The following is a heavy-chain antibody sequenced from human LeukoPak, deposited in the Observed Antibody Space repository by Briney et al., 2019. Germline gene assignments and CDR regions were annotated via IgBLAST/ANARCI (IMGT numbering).Heavy chain of an antibody. Sequence: SETLSLTCTVSGGSISSYYWSWIRQPPGKGLEWIGEINHSGSTNYNPSLKSRVTISIDTSKNQFSLKVSSVTAADTAVYYCARMSAFSNDYWGQGTPVSVSS. D-gene: IGHD4-11*01. V-gene: IGHV4-34*01. CDR3: ARMSAFSNDY. CDR1: GGSISSYY. J-gene: IGHJ4*02. CDR2: INHSGST.